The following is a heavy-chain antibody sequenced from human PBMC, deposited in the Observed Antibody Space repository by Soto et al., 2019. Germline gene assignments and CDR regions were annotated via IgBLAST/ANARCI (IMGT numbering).Heavy chain of an antibody. Sequence: GASVKVSCKASGYTFTSYGISWVRQATGQGLEWMGWMNPNSGNTGYAQKFQGRVTMTRNTSISTAYMELSSLRSEDTAVYYCARGRDTIFGVVTTMDVWGKGTTVTVSS. CDR3: ARGRDTIFGVVTTMDV. V-gene: IGHV1-8*02. D-gene: IGHD3-3*01. CDR1: GYTFTSYG. CDR2: MNPNSGNT. J-gene: IGHJ6*04.